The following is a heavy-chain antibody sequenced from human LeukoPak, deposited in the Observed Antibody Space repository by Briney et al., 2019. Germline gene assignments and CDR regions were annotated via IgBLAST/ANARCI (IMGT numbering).Heavy chain of an antibody. V-gene: IGHV1-2*02. CDR1: GYTFTCYW. D-gene: IGHD3-22*01. Sequence: ASVNVSFKASGYTFTCYWMHWVRQAPGQGLEWMGWINPNSGDTNYGQKFQGRVTMTRDTSISTAYMELSRLRSDDTAVYYCARVYYYDSSSHFGYWGQGTLVTVSS. CDR3: ARVYYYDSSSHFGY. J-gene: IGHJ4*02. CDR2: INPNSGDT.